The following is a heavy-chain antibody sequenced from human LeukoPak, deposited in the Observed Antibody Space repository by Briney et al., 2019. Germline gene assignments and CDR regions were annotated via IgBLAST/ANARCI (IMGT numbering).Heavy chain of an antibody. CDR1: GFTFSSYA. Sequence: QSGGSLRLSCAASGFTFSSYAMSWVRQAPGKGLEWVSAISGSGGSTYYADSVKGRFTISRDNSKNTLYLQMNSLRAEDTAVYYCAKDPWSPSYDIKRPASNFDYWGQGTLVAVSS. CDR3: AKDPWSPSYDIKRPASNFDY. V-gene: IGHV3-23*01. CDR2: ISGSGGST. D-gene: IGHD3-9*01. J-gene: IGHJ4*02.